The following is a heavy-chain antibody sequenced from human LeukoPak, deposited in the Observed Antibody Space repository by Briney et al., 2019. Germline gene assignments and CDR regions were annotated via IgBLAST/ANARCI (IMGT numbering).Heavy chain of an antibody. CDR1: GFTFDDYA. D-gene: IGHD4-17*01. CDR2: ISWNSGSI. CDR3: AKADRYGDHFDY. J-gene: IGHJ4*02. Sequence: PGGSLRLSCAASGFTFDDYAMHWVRQAPGKGLEWGSGISWNSGSIGYADSVKGRFTISRDNAKNSLYLQMNSLRAEDTALYYCAKADRYGDHFDYWGQGTLVTVSS. V-gene: IGHV3-9*01.